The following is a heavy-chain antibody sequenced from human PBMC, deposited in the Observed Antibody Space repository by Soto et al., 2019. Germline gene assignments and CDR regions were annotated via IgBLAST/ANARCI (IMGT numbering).Heavy chain of an antibody. CDR2: IYDSGAT. D-gene: IGHD1-26*01. CDR3: ARGLGYYVYHYYGMDV. V-gene: IGHV4-30-2*01. CDR1: GGSISSGGYS. J-gene: IGHJ6*02. Sequence: QLQLQESGSGLVKPSQTLSLTCAVSGGSISSGGYSWSWIRQPPGKGLEWIGYIYDSGATNYNPSLKSRVTIFLDESKNRCSLELNSVTAADTAVYYCARGLGYYVYHYYGMDVWGQGTMVTVSS.